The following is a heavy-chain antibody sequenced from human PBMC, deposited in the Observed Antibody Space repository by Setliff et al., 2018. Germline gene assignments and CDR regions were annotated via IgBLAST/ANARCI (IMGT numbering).Heavy chain of an antibody. CDR3: ARVKIRITMIVVPTGGAFDI. J-gene: IGHJ3*02. CDR1: GGSISSRSYY. V-gene: IGHV4-39*07. D-gene: IGHD3-22*01. CDR2: INHSGST. Sequence: ASETLSLTCTVSGGSISSRSYYWSWIRQPPGKGLEWIGEINHSGSTNYNPSLKSRVTISVDTSKNQFSLKLSTVTAADTAVYYCARVKIRITMIVVPTGGAFDIWGQGTMVTVSS.